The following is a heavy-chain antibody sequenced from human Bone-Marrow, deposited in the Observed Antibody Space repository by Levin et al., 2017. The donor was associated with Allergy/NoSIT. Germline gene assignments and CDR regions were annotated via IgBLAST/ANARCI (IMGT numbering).Heavy chain of an antibody. Sequence: PGGSLRLSCTASGFTFDDYAMHWVRQAPGKGLEWVSGISWGSANIIYADSVKGRFTISRDNAKSSLYLQMNSLRADDTALYYCARRGDNRDFDHWGQGILVTVSS. D-gene: IGHD1-14*01. CDR3: ARRGDNRDFDH. V-gene: IGHV3-9*01. CDR1: GFTFDDYA. J-gene: IGHJ4*02. CDR2: ISWGSANI.